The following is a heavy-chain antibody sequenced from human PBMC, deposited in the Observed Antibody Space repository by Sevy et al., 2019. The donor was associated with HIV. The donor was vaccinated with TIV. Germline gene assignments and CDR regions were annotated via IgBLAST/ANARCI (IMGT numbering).Heavy chain of an antibody. J-gene: IGHJ6*02. CDR2: ISQRGST. V-gene: IGHV4-34*01. CDR1: GGSSSGYY. D-gene: IGHD1-1*01. CDR3: ARGGIMATTEYGMDV. Sequence: SETLSLTCAVSGGSSSGYYWAWIRQSPGKGLEWIGEISQRGSTKYNPSLKSRVSISVDTSKDQISLRLTSLTAADTAVYYCARGGIMATTEYGMDVWVQGTTVTVSS.